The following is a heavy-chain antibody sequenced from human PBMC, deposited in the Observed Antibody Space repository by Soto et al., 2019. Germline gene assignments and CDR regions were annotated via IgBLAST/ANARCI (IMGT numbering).Heavy chain of an antibody. Sequence: QVQLVESGGGVVQPGRSLRLSCAASGFTFSSYGMHWVRQAPGKGLEWVAVIWYDGSNKYYADSVKGRFTISRDNXXNTLYLQMNSLRAEDTAVYYCVRGQLWQRKYYFDYWGQGTLVTVSS. V-gene: IGHV3-33*01. CDR3: VRGQLWQRKYYFDY. J-gene: IGHJ4*02. CDR2: IWYDGSNK. CDR1: GFTFSSYG. D-gene: IGHD5-18*01.